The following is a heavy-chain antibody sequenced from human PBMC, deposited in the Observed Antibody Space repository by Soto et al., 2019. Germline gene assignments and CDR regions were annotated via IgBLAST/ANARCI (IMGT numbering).Heavy chain of an antibody. J-gene: IGHJ4*02. V-gene: IGHV3-33*01. CDR1: GFTFSSYG. CDR2: IWYDGSNK. Sequence: GGSLRLSCAASGFTFSSYGMHWVRQAPGKGLEWVAVIWYDGSNKYYADSVKGRFTISRDNSKNTLYLQMNSLRAEDTAVYYCARDSCSGGSCYSSYFDYWGQGTLVTVSS. D-gene: IGHD2-15*01. CDR3: ARDSCSGGSCYSSYFDY.